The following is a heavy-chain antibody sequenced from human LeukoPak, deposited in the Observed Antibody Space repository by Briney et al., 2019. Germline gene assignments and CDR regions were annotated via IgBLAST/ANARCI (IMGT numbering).Heavy chain of an antibody. CDR2: IRNDGTTT. V-gene: IGHV3-74*01. Sequence: GGPLRLSCAASGFTFSTYWMHWVRQTPGKGLVWVSSIRNDGTTTNYADSVKGRFTISRDNAKNTLYLQMNSLRAEDTAVYYCVRLYKIEGADLWGRGTLVTVSS. J-gene: IGHJ2*01. D-gene: IGHD1-14*01. CDR1: GFTFSTYW. CDR3: VRLYKIEGADL.